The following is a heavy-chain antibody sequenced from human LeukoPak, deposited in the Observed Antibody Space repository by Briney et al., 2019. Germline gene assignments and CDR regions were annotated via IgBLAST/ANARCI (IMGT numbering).Heavy chain of an antibody. Sequence: ASVKVSCKASGYTFTSYAMNWVRQAPGQGLERMGWINTNTGNPTYAQGFTGRFVFSLDTSVSTAYLQISSLKAEDTAVYYCASEAYSPIALRFLEWLPNNYYYYGMDVWGQGTTVTVSS. V-gene: IGHV7-4-1*02. CDR3: ASEAYSPIALRFLEWLPNNYYYYGMDV. CDR2: INTNTGNP. CDR1: GYTFTSYA. J-gene: IGHJ6*02. D-gene: IGHD3-3*01.